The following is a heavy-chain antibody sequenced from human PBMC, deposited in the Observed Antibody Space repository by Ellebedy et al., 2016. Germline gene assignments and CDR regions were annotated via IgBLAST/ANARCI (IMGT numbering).Heavy chain of an antibody. J-gene: IGHJ6*02. D-gene: IGHD6-19*01. CDR1: GFTFSSYW. CDR3: AKEYSSGWYGELSGYYYYGMDV. CDR2: INSDGSST. Sequence: GESLKISCAASGFTFSSYWMHWVRQAPGKGLVWVSYINSDGSSTTYADSVKGRFTISRDNAKNTLYLQMNSLRAEDTAVYYCAKEYSSGWYGELSGYYYYGMDVWGQGTTVTVSS. V-gene: IGHV3-74*01.